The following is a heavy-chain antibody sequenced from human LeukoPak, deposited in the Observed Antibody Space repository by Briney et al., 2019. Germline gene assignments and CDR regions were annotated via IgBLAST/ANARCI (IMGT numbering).Heavy chain of an antibody. CDR3: AKDLGCSSTSCYAGLDY. CDR2: ISYDGSNK. D-gene: IGHD2-2*01. CDR1: GFTFSSYG. V-gene: IGHV3-30*18. J-gene: IGHJ4*02. Sequence: GGSLRLSCAASGFTFSSYGMHWVRQAPGKGLEWVAVISYDGSNKYYADSVKGRFTISRDNSKNTLYLQMNNLRAEDTAVYYCAKDLGCSSTSCYAGLDYWGQGTLVTVSS.